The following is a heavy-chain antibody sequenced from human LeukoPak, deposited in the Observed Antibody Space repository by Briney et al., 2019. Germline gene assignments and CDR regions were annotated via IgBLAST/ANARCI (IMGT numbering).Heavy chain of an antibody. CDR1: GFTFSSYA. Sequence: GGSLRLSCAGSGFTFSSYAMYWVRQAPGKGLEWVALISYDGSYQYSADSVRGRFTISRDNSRNSLYLQMNSLRAEDTAFYYCTKGGFKYFDWSYFDYWGQGTLVTVSS. CDR3: TKGGFKYFDWSYFDY. D-gene: IGHD3-9*01. J-gene: IGHJ4*02. V-gene: IGHV3-30*18. CDR2: ISYDGSYQ.